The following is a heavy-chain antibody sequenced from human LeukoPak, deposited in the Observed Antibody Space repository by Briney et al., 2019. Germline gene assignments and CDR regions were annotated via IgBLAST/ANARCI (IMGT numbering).Heavy chain of an antibody. CDR1: GGSISSYY. CDR3: ARDTEGTMIEGFDY. D-gene: IGHD3-22*01. J-gene: IGHJ4*02. Sequence: SETLSLTCTVSGGSISSYYWSWIRQPAGKGLEWIGRIYTSGSTNCNPSLKSRVTMSVDTSKNQFSLKLSSVTAADTAVYYCARDTEGTMIEGFDYWGQGTLVTVSS. V-gene: IGHV4-4*07. CDR2: IYTSGST.